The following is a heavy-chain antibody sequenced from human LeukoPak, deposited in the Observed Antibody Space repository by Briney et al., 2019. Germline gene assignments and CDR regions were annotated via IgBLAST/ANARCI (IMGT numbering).Heavy chain of an antibody. CDR3: ARVVTDSSSWSSPVPAEYFQH. CDR1: GGTFSSYA. J-gene: IGHJ1*01. V-gene: IGHV1-69*05. CDR2: IIPIFGTA. D-gene: IGHD6-13*01. Sequence: SVKVSCKASGGTFSSYAISWVRQAPGQGLEWMGRIIPIFGTANYAQKFQGRVTITTYESTSTAYMELSSLRSEDTAVYYCARVVTDSSSWSSPVPAEYFQHWGQGTLVTVSS.